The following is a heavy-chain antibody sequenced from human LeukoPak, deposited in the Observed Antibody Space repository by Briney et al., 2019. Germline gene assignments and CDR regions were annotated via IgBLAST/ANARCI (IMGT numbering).Heavy chain of an antibody. CDR1: GFTFSTYD. J-gene: IGHJ3*01. CDR2: IGVRGDK. Sequence: GGSLRLSCAASGFTFSTYDMHWGRHGTGKGLGWVSGIGVRGDKHYPGYVKGRFTISRENAENYLYLQMNTLRVGDTAVYYCARAARFLESTGAHAFDLWGQGTMVTVSS. D-gene: IGHD2-8*02. CDR3: ARAARFLESTGAHAFDL. V-gene: IGHV3-13*01.